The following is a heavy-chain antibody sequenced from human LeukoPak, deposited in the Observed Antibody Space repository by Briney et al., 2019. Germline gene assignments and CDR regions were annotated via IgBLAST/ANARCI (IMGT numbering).Heavy chain of an antibody. J-gene: IGHJ4*02. CDR1: GGSVSSGGYY. Sequence: SQTLSLTCTVSGGSVSSGGYYWTWIRQHPGKGLEWLGYIYYSGRTYYNPSLKSRITISLDMSENRFSLNLTSVSAADTAFYYCARSSDYGDYDWGQGTLVTVSS. CDR2: IYYSGRT. CDR3: ARSSDYGDYD. V-gene: IGHV4-31*03. D-gene: IGHD4-17*01.